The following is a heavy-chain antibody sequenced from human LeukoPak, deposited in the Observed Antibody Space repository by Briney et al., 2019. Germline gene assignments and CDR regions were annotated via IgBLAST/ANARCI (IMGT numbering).Heavy chain of an antibody. Sequence: ASVKVSCKVSGYTLTELSMHWVRQAPGEGLEWMGGFDLEDGETIYAQKFQGRVTVTEDTSADTAYMGLSSLTSEDTAVYYCATGFGGYSYGFDYWGQGTLVTVSS. CDR3: ATGFGGYSYGFDY. V-gene: IGHV1-24*01. CDR2: FDLEDGET. J-gene: IGHJ4*02. CDR1: GYTLTELS. D-gene: IGHD5-18*01.